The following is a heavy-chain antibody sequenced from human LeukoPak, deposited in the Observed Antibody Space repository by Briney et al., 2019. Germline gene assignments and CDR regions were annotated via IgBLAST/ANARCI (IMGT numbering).Heavy chain of an antibody. CDR1: GGSFSGYY. D-gene: IGHD2-2*01. CDR2: INHSGST. J-gene: IGHJ6*03. Sequence: SETLSLTCAVYGGSFSGYYWSWIRQPPGKGLEWIGEINHSGSTNYNPSLKSRVTISVDTSKNQFSLKLSSVTAADTAVYYCARGRVVPAAKYYYYYYMDVWGKGTTVTVSS. V-gene: IGHV4-34*01. CDR3: ARGRVVPAAKYYYYYYMDV.